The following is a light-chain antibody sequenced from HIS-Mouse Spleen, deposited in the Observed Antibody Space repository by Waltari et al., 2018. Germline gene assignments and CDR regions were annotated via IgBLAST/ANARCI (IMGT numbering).Light chain of an antibody. J-gene: IGKJ1*01. Sequence: EIVMTQSPATLSVSPGERANLSCRASQSVSSNLAWYQQKPGQAPRLLIYGASTRATGIQARFSGSGSGTEFTLTISSMQSEDFAVYYCQQYNNWWTFGQGTKVEIK. V-gene: IGKV3-15*01. CDR3: QQYNNWWT. CDR1: QSVSSN. CDR2: GAS.